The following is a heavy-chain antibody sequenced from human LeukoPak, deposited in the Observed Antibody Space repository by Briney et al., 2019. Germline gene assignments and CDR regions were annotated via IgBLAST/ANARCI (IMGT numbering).Heavy chain of an antibody. D-gene: IGHD1-1*01. Sequence: PGGSLRLSCAASGFTFSNYGMHWVRQAPGKGLEWVAVIGSDGSNKYYADSVKGRFTISRDDSKNILYLQMDSLRAEDTAVYYCARDLNFRLDYWGQGTLVTVSS. CDR3: ARDLNFRLDY. J-gene: IGHJ4*02. CDR2: IGSDGSNK. CDR1: GFTFSNYG. V-gene: IGHV3-33*01.